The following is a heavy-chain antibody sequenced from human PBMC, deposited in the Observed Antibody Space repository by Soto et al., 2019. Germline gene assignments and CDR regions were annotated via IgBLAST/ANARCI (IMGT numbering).Heavy chain of an antibody. D-gene: IGHD2-8*01. CDR3: ARESRDTYSNGGLTLDY. Sequence: EVQLVESGGGLVQPGGSLRLSCAASGLSVSDNYLSRLRQAPGMGLEWVSVIYSGTTYYADSVKGRFTISRDISKNTVDLQMNSLKAEVTALYYCARESRDTYSNGGLTLDYWGQGTLVTVSS. J-gene: IGHJ4*02. CDR1: GLSVSDNY. V-gene: IGHV3-53*01. CDR2: IYSGTT.